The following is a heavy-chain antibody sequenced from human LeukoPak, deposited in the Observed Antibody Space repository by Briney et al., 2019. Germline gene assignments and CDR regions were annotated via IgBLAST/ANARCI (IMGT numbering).Heavy chain of an antibody. J-gene: IGHJ3*02. CDR2: INHSGST. V-gene: IGHV4-34*01. D-gene: IGHD1-26*01. CDR3: ARDRGAASDAFDI. Sequence: TSETLSLTCAVYGGSFSGYYWSWIRQPPGKGLEWIGEINHSGSTNYNPSLKSRVTISVDTSKNQFSLKLSSVTAADTAVYYCARDRGAASDAFDIWGQGTMVTVSS. CDR1: GGSFSGYY.